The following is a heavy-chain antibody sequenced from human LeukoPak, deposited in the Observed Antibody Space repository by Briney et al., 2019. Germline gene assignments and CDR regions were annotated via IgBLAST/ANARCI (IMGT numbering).Heavy chain of an antibody. J-gene: IGHJ6*03. CDR1: GGSISSYY. Sequence: SETLSLTCTVSGGSISSYYWSWIRQPPGKGLEWIGEINHSGSTNYNPSLKSRVTISVDTSNNQFSLKLSSVTAVDTAAYYCAREGIYYYGSGSYYMRDYYYYMDVWGTGTTVTVSS. V-gene: IGHV4-34*01. CDR2: INHSGST. CDR3: AREGIYYYGSGSYYMRDYYYYMDV. D-gene: IGHD3-10*01.